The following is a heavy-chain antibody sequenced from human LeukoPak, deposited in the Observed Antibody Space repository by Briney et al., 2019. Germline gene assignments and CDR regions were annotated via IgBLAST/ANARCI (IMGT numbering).Heavy chain of an antibody. CDR2: IYYSGST. CDR1: GGSISSGDYY. V-gene: IGHV4-30-4*08. D-gene: IGHD7-27*01. J-gene: IGHJ4*02. CDR3: ARERFSWGLDY. Sequence: SETLSLTCTVSGGSISSGDYYWSWIRQRPGKGLEWIGYIYYSGSTYYNPSLKSRVTISVDTSKNQFSLKLSSVTAADTAVYYCARERFSWGLDYWGQGTLVTVSS.